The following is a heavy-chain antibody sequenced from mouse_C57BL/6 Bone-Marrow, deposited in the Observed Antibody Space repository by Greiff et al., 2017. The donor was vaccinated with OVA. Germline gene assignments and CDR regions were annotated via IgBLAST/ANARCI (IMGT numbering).Heavy chain of an antibody. CDR2: IWSGGST. CDR1: GFSLTSYG. J-gene: IGHJ4*01. CDR3: ARSSNYYYYAMDY. D-gene: IGHD2-5*01. V-gene: IGHV2-2*01. Sequence: VQLQQSGPGLVQPSQSLSITCTVSGFSLTSYGVHWVRQSPGKGLEWLGVIWSGGSTDYNAAFISRLSTSKDNSKSQVFFKMNSLQADDTAIYYCARSSNYYYYAMDYWGQGTSVTVSS.